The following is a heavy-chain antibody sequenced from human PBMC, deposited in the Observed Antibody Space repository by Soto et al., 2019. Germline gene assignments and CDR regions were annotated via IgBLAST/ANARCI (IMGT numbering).Heavy chain of an antibody. D-gene: IGHD3-22*01. CDR3: AGTYDTSGDYPYYFEY. V-gene: IGHV1-69*01. CDR1: GGTFIDYA. Sequence: QVQLVQSGAEVKKPGSSVRVSCEASGGTFIDYAFSWVRQAPGQGLEWMGGTVPISGIADYAQKFQGRITITAGASTRTAYMELTSLRSEDTAVYYCAGTYDTSGDYPYYFEYWGQGTLVTVSS. CDR2: TVPISGIA. J-gene: IGHJ4*02.